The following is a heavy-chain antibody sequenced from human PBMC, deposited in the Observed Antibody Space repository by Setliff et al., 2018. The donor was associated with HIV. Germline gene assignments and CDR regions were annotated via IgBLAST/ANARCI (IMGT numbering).Heavy chain of an antibody. CDR2: ISAYNGNT. D-gene: IGHD1-26*01. J-gene: IGHJ4*02. Sequence: ASVKVSCKASGYTFTGYYLHWVRQAPGHGLEWMGWISAYNGNTNYAQKFQGRVTMTTDTSTSTAYMEVRSLRSDDTAVYYCARALGGSYPGSFDYWGQGTLVTVSS. V-gene: IGHV1-18*04. CDR1: GYTFTGYY. CDR3: ARALGGSYPGSFDY.